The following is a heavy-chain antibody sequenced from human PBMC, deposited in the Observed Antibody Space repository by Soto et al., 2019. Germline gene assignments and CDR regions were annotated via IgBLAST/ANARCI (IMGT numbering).Heavy chain of an antibody. V-gene: IGHV1-24*01. CDR1: GSALTELS. Sequence: QVRLIQSGTEVKKPGASVKVSCSLSGSALTELSLHWVRQAPGKGLEWMGCSDREDGETFYAQKFEGRLTINDDTSTNTAYMELRSLGSEDTAVYYCTRGNWFDPWGQGTLVAVSS. CDR2: SDREDGET. CDR3: TRGNWFDP. J-gene: IGHJ5*02.